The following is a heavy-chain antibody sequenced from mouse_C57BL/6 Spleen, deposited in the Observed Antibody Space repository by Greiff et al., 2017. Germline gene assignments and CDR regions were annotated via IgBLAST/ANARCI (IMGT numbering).Heavy chain of an antibody. CDR2: IHPNSGST. D-gene: IGHD2-4*01. V-gene: IGHV1-64*01. CDR1: GYTFTSYW. CDR3: ASPLIYYDYDAWFAY. Sequence: QVQLQQPGAELVKPGASVKLSCKASGYTFTSYWMHWVKQRPGQGLEWIGMIHPNSGSTNYNEKFKSKATLTVDKSSSTAYMQLSSLTSEDSAVXYCASPLIYYDYDAWFAYWGQGTLVTVSA. J-gene: IGHJ3*01.